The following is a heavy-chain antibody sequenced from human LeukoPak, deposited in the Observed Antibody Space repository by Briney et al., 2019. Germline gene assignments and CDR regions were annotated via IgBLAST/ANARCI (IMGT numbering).Heavy chain of an antibody. J-gene: IGHJ6*03. CDR2: INHSGST. Sequence: PSETLSLTCAVYGGSFSGYYWSWIRQPPGKGLEWIGEINHSGSTNYNPSLKSRVTISVDTSKNQFSLKLSSVTAADTAVYYGARGVGAASYYYYYMDVWGRGTTVTVSS. CDR3: ARGVGAASYYYYYMDV. V-gene: IGHV4-34*01. CDR1: GGSFSGYY. D-gene: IGHD2-15*01.